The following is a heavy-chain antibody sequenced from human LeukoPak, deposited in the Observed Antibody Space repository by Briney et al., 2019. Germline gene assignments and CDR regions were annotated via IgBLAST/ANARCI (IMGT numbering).Heavy chain of an antibody. D-gene: IGHD3-22*01. J-gene: IGHJ3*02. CDR1: GYSFTSYW. CDR2: IYPGDSDT. CDR3: ASRGYYYDSSGSAFDI. V-gene: IGHV5-51*01. Sequence: GESLKISCKGSGYSFTSYWIGRVRQMPGKGLEWMGIIYPGDSDTRYSPSFQGQVTISADKSISTAYLQWSSLKASDTAMYYCASRGYYYDSSGSAFDIWGQGTMVTVSS.